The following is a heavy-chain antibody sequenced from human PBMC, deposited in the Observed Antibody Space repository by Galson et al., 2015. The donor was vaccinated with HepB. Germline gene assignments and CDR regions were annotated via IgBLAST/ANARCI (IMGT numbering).Heavy chain of an antibody. D-gene: IGHD2-15*01. Sequence: SLRLSCAASGLKFYGSGMHWVRQAPGKGLEWVAVIQYDGSNKVYADSVKGRFTISRDNSKNTLYLQMNSLRAEDTAVYYCAREGSRIVFHAFDTWGQGTLVTVSS. CDR2: IQYDGSNK. V-gene: IGHV3-33*01. CDR1: GLKFYGSG. CDR3: AREGSRIVFHAFDT. J-gene: IGHJ3*02.